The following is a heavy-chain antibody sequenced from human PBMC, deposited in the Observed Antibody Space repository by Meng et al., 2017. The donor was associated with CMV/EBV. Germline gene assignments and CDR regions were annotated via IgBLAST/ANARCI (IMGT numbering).Heavy chain of an antibody. CDR3: ARDLQLNLRFLEWLPLGGNYYYGMDV. D-gene: IGHD3-3*01. V-gene: IGHV1-18*01. CDR1: GYTFTSYG. J-gene: IGHJ6*02. Sequence: ASVQVSCKASGYTFTSYGISWVRQAPGQGLEWMGWISAYNGNTNYAQKLQGRVTMTTDTPTSTAYMELRSLRSDDTAVYYCARDLQLNLRFLEWLPLGGNYYYGMDVWGQGTTVTVSS. CDR2: ISAYNGNT.